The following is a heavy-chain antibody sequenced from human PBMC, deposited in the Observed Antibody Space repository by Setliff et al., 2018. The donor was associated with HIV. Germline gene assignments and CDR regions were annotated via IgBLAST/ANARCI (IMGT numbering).Heavy chain of an antibody. V-gene: IGHV4-38-2*01. CDR3: ARSPLYSGYERYYFDY. CDR1: CYSISSGYY. Sequence: SETLSLTCAVSCYSISSGYYWGWIRQTPGKGLEWIGSIYHSGTTYYNPSLRSRVTISVDTSKNQFSLKLSSVTAADTAVYYCARSPLYSGYERYYFDYWGQGTLVTVSS. J-gene: IGHJ4*02. CDR2: IYHSGTT. D-gene: IGHD5-12*01.